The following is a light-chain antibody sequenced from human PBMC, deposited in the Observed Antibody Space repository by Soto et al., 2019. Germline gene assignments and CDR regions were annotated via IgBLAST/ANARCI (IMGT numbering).Light chain of an antibody. CDR3: QKYNSPPRT. V-gene: IGKV1-27*01. CDR1: QGVSNY. J-gene: IGKJ1*01. CDR2: AAS. Sequence: DIQMTQSPSSLSASVGDRVTITCRASQGVSNYLAWYQQKPGNVPKLLIYAASTFESGVPSRCSGSGSGTDFTLTISSLQPEDVATYYCQKYNSPPRTFGQGTKVEIK.